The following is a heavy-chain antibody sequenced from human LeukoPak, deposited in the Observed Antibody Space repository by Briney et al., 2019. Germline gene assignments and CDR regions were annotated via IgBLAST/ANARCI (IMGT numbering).Heavy chain of an antibody. D-gene: IGHD3-22*01. J-gene: IGHJ4*02. CDR2: ISSSSSTI. CDR1: GFTFSSSS. Sequence: GGSLRLSCAASGFTFSSSSMTWVRQAPGKGLEWVSYISSSSSTIYYADSVKGRFTISRDNAKNSLYLQMNSLRAEDTAVYYYARDKGISGYSIDYWGQGTLVTVSS. V-gene: IGHV3-48*01. CDR3: ARDKGISGYSIDY.